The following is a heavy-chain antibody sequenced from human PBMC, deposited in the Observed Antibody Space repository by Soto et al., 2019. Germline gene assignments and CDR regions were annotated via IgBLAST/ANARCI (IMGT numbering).Heavy chain of an antibody. CDR1: SGSFSGYY. CDR2: ISQSGNT. J-gene: IGHJ4*02. D-gene: IGHD6-6*01. V-gene: IGHV4-34*01. CDR3: ARAPKVSGSSQTRPDF. Sequence: QVQLHQWGAGLLKPSETLSLACSIYSGSFSGYYWSWIRQPPGKGLEWIGEISQSGNTKYSPSLKSRVSISIDTSKKQFSLNLASVSAADTAVYYCARAPKVSGSSQTRPDFWGQGTLVTVSS.